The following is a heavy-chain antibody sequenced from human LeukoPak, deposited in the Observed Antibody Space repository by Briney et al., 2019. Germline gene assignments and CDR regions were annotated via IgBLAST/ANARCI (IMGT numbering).Heavy chain of an antibody. J-gene: IGHJ4*02. V-gene: IGHV4-59*12. CDR1: GGSISSYY. CDR3: ARDSTVTGWYYFDY. Sequence: PSETLSLTCTVSGGSISSYYWSWIRQPPGKGLEWIGYIYYSGSTNYNPSLKSRVTMSVDTSKNQFSLKLSSVTAADTAVYYCARDSTVTGWYYFDYWGQGTLVTVSS. D-gene: IGHD4-11*01. CDR2: IYYSGST.